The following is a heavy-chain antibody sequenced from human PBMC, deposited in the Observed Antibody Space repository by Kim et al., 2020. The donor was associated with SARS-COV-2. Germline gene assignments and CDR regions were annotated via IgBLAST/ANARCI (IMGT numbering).Heavy chain of an antibody. V-gene: IGHV3-23*01. CDR3: AKLLWFGDSSFDY. Sequence: GGSMRLSCAASGFTFSSYAMSWVRQAPGKGLEWVSAISGSGGSTYYADSVKGRFTISRDNSKNTLYLQMNSLRAEDTAVYYCAKLLWFGDSSFDYWGQGTLVTVSS. CDR2: ISGSGGST. J-gene: IGHJ4*02. D-gene: IGHD3-10*01. CDR1: GFTFSSYA.